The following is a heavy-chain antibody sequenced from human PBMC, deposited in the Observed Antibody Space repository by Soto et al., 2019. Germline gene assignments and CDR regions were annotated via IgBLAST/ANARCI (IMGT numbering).Heavy chain of an antibody. CDR3: AQTWVSYREVFDY. D-gene: IGHD3-16*02. Sequence: PGGSLRLSCAASGFTFSSHLMHWVRQAPGQGLEWVSGISGIGGGGSTFYTDSVKGRFTISRDNSKNTLYLQMSSLRVEDTAIYYCAQTWVSYREVFDYWGHGTLVTVSS. V-gene: IGHV3-23*01. J-gene: IGHJ4*01. CDR1: GFTFSSHL. CDR2: ISGIGGGGST.